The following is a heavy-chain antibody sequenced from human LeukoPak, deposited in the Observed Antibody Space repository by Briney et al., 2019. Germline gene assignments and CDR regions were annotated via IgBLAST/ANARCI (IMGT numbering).Heavy chain of an antibody. CDR1: GGSVSSGSFY. CDR2: IYYSGST. V-gene: IGHV4-39*07. CDR3: ARDKTFEVVNFFDS. Sequence: PSETLSLTCTISGGSVSSGSFYWGWIRQPPGKGLEWVGSIYYSGSTYYNPSLESRVTVSIDTSKNQFSLKMTSVTAADTAMYFCARDKTFEVVNFFDSWGQGTLVTVSS. D-gene: IGHD2-2*01. J-gene: IGHJ4*02.